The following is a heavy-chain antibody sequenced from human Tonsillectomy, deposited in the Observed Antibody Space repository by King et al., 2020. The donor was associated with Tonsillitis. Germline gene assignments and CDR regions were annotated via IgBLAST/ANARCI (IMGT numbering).Heavy chain of an antibody. CDR2: IRSAGSIK. D-gene: IGHD3-10*02. CDR1: GFSFSNYG. CDR3: AKDVPAAFFDY. Sequence: VQLVESGGGVVQPGGSLRLSCAASGFSFSNYGMHWVRQAPGKGLEWVAFIRSAGSIKYYADPVKGRFTISRDNSKNTQYLQINSPRPEDTAVYYCAKDVPAAFFDYWGQGTLVTVSS. J-gene: IGHJ4*02. V-gene: IGHV3-30*02.